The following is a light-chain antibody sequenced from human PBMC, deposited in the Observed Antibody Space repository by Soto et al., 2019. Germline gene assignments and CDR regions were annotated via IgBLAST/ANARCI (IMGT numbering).Light chain of an antibody. CDR2: DAS. Sequence: EIVLTQSPATLSLSPGERATLSCRASQSVSSYLAWYQQKPGQAPRLLIYDASNRATGIPARFSGSGSGTDFTLTISSLKPEDFAVYYCQQSPGTFGQGTKVEIK. CDR1: QSVSSY. J-gene: IGKJ1*01. CDR3: QQSPGT. V-gene: IGKV3-11*01.